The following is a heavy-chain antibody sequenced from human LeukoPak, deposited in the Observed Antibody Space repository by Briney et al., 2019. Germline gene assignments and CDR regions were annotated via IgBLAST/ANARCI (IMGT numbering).Heavy chain of an antibody. J-gene: IGHJ6*03. CDR2: IDQYGSDT. CDR1: GFTFSKYW. D-gene: IGHD2-15*01. V-gene: IGHV3-7*01. CDR3: ARDNGYCSGGRCYYYCTDV. Sequence: PGGSLRLSCAVSGFTFSKYWMSWVRQAPGKGLEGVASIDQYGSDTYYVDSVKGRFTISKDNAKNSVSLQMNSLRAEDTALYYCARDNGYCSGGRCYYYCTDVWGKGTTVTVSS.